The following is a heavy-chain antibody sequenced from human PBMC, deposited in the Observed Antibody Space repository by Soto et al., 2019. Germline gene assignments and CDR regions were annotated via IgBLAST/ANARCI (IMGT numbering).Heavy chain of an antibody. V-gene: IGHV3-7*01. CDR3: SRDILFDYVN. Sequence: PGGSLRLSCAVSGFNVRSYGMSWVRQAPGKGLEWVSSIKGGGGGIYYVDSVRGRFSISRDSAGNTLHLTMNYLSAEDTAVYFWSRDILFDYVNWGQGTLVTVSS. J-gene: IGHJ4*02. CDR1: GFNVRSYG. D-gene: IGHD3-10*02. CDR2: IKGGGGGI.